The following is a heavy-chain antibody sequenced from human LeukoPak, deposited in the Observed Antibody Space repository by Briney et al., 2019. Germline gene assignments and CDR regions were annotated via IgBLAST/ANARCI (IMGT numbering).Heavy chain of an antibody. CDR2: IYYSGST. Sequence: ETLSLTCTVSGVSISRYYWSWVRQPPGKGLEWVGDIYYSGSTNYNPSLKSRVTISVDSSKTQFFLKLSSVTAADTAVYYCAREPYCSGLFDSWGQGTLVTVSS. J-gene: IGHJ4*02. CDR1: GVSISRYY. CDR3: AREPYCSGLFDS. V-gene: IGHV4-59*12. D-gene: IGHD2-15*01.